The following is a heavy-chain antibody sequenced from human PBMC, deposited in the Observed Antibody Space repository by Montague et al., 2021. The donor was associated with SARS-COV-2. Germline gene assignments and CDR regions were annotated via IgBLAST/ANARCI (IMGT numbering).Heavy chain of an antibody. Sequence: CAISGDSVSSSSVAWSWIRQSPSRGLEWLGRTYYRSKWYSDYAPSVRGRLTVNPDASKNEFSLELNYVTPEDTAIYYCTSGREGNYNVMDVWGQGTTVTVSS. CDR3: TSGREGNYNVMDV. D-gene: IGHD1-1*01. CDR1: GDSVSSSSVA. J-gene: IGHJ6*02. CDR2: TYYRSKWYS. V-gene: IGHV6-1*01.